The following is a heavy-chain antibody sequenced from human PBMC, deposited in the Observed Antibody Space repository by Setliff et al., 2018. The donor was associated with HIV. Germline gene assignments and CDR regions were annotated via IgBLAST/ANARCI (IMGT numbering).Heavy chain of an antibody. J-gene: IGHJ3*02. CDR1: GGSISSGDYY. CDR2: IYYSGRT. V-gene: IGHV4-30-4*08. CDR3: ASDIGYCSSTSCPDAFDI. D-gene: IGHD2-2*01. Sequence: SETLSLTCTVSGGSISSGDYYWSWIRQPPGKGLEWIGYIYYSGRTYYNPSLKSRVTISVDTSKSQFSLKLSSVTAADTAVYYCASDIGYCSSTSCPDAFDIWGQGTMVTVSS.